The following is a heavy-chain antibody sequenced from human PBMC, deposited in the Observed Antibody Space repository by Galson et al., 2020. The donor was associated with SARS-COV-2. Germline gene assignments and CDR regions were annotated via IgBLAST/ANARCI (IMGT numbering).Heavy chain of an antibody. D-gene: IGHD5-12*01. CDR2: IYTSGST. CDR3: ARAAEWLRVGGLGYYYYFMDV. V-gene: IGHV4-61*09. CDR1: GGSISSGSYY. J-gene: IGHJ6*03. Sequence: SETLSLTCTVSGGSISSGSYYWSWIRQPAGKGLEWIGHIYTSGSTNYNPSLKSRVTISVDTSKNQFSLKLSSVTAADTAAYYCARAAEWLRVGGLGYYYYFMDVGGKGTTVTVSS.